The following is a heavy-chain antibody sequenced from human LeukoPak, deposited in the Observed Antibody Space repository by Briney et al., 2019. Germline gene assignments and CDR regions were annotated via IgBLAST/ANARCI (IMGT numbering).Heavy chain of an antibody. J-gene: IGHJ5*02. CDR2: IYYSGST. D-gene: IGHD6-19*01. V-gene: IGHV4-59*01. CDR3: AREGVAVADPNWFDP. CDR1: GGSISSYY. Sequence: PETLSLTCTVSGGSISSYYWSWIRQPPGKGLEWIGYIYYSGSTNYNPSLKSRVTISVDTSKNQFSLKLSSVTAADTAVYYCAREGVAVADPNWFDPWGQGTLVTVSS.